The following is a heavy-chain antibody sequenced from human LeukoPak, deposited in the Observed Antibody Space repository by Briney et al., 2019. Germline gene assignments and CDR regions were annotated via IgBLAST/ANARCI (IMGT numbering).Heavy chain of an antibody. CDR3: ASWASPPPSGFDY. Sequence: PGGSLRLSCAASGFTFSSYSMNWVRRAPGKGLEWVSSISSSSSYIYYADSVKGRFTISRDNAKNSLYLQMNSLRAEDTAVYYCASWASPPPSGFDYWGQGTLVTVSS. CDR2: ISSSSSYI. V-gene: IGHV3-21*01. CDR1: GFTFSSYS. D-gene: IGHD3-10*01. J-gene: IGHJ4*02.